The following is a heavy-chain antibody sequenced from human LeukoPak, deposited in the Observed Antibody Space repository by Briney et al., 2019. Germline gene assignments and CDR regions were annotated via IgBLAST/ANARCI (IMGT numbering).Heavy chain of an antibody. Sequence: GGSLRLSCAASGFTFSSFTMSWVRQAPGKGLEWVSAMSGSGRSTYYADSVKGRFTISRDNSKNTLYLQMNSQRAEDTAVYYCAELGITMIGGVWGKGTTVTISS. CDR2: MSGSGRST. V-gene: IGHV3-23*01. J-gene: IGHJ6*04. CDR1: GFTFSSFT. D-gene: IGHD3-10*02. CDR3: AELGITMIGGV.